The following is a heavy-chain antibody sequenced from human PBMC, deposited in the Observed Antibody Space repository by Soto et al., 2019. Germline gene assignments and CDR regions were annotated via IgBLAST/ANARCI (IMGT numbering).Heavy chain of an antibody. CDR1: GGTFSSYA. V-gene: IGHV1-69*06. D-gene: IGHD4-4*01. CDR2: IIPIFGTA. J-gene: IGHJ5*02. CDR3: ARSPRITVSTRVPMDFDP. Sequence: QVQRVQSGAEVKKPGSSVKVSCKASGGTFSSYAISWVRQAPGQGLEWMGGIIPIFGTANYAQKFQGRVTISEDKSTSTACMELSSLRSEDTAVYYCARSPRITVSTRVPMDFDPRGQGTLVTVSS.